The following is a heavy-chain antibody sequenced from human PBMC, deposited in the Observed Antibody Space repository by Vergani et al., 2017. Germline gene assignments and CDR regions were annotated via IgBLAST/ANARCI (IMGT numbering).Heavy chain of an antibody. V-gene: IGHV3-30*18. Sequence: QVQLVESGGGVVQPGRSLRLSCAASGFTFSSYGMHWVRQAPGKGLEWVAVISYDGSNKYYADSVKGRFTISRDNSKNTLYLQMNSLRAEDTAVYYCAKDRSFGVGGGFDYWGQGTLVTVSS. CDR2: ISYDGSNK. J-gene: IGHJ4*02. CDR3: AKDRSFGVGGGFDY. CDR1: GFTFSSYG. D-gene: IGHD3-3*01.